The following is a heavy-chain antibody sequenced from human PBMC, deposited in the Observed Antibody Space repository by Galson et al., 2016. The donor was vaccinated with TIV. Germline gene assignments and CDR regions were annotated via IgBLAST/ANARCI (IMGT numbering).Heavy chain of an antibody. CDR2: IDWADDK. CDR3: ARMSALGGVIDY. D-gene: IGHD3-16*01. Sequence: PALVKPPQTLTLTCSFSGFSLGTSGMRVSWIRQPQGKALEWLARIDWADDKFYSTSLKTRLTISKDPSKDQVVLTMTNMDPIDTATYYCARMSALGGVIDYWGQGILVTVSS. CDR1: GFSLGTSGMR. J-gene: IGHJ4*02. V-gene: IGHV2-70*04.